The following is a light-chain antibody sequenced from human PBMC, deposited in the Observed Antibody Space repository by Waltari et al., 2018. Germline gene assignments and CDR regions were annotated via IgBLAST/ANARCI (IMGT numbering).Light chain of an antibody. CDR1: QSVLYSSNSNNY. CDR2: WAS. J-gene: IGKJ1*01. V-gene: IGKV4-1*01. CDR3: QQYYNTPWT. Sequence: DIVMTQSPDSLAVSLGERGTINCKSSQSVLYSSNSNNYLGWYQQQPEQPPKLLIYWASTRQSGVPDRFGGSGSETDFSLTISSLQAEYVAVYYCQQYYNTPWTFGQGTKVEIK.